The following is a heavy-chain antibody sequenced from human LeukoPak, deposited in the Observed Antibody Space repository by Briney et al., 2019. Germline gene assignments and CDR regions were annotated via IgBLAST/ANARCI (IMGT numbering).Heavy chain of an antibody. CDR2: INPSGGGT. CDR3: ARLTYYDFWSGYNYAFDI. V-gene: IGHV1-2*02. J-gene: IGHJ3*02. D-gene: IGHD3-3*01. Sequence: GASVKVSCKASGYTFTGYYMHWVRQAPGQGLEWMGWINPSGGGTNYAQKFQGRVTMTRDTSISTAYMELSRLRSDDTAVYCCARLTYYDFWSGYNYAFDIWGQGTMVTVSS. CDR1: GYTFTGYY.